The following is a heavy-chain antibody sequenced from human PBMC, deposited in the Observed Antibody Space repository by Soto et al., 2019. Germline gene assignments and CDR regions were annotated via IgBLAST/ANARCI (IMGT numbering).Heavy chain of an antibody. CDR3: VQTTGWPGFDF. J-gene: IGHJ4*02. V-gene: IGHV3-53*01. Sequence: EVQLVESGGGLIQPGGSLRLSCAASGFAVSSKYMTWVRQAPGKGLEWVSVIYGGGTTYYADSVNGRFTISRDTSKNTVYLQMTSLRAGDTAVYYCVQTTGWPGFDFWGQGTLVTVSS. CDR1: GFAVSSKY. CDR2: IYGGGTT. D-gene: IGHD6-19*01.